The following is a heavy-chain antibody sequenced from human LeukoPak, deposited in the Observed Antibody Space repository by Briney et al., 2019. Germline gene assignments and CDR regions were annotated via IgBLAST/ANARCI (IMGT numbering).Heavy chain of an antibody. Sequence: GESLKISCKGSGYSFTNWIGWVRQMPGKGLEWMGSINPGDSETRYSPSFQGQVTISADKSISTAYLQWSSLKASDTAMYYCSSGEVAGGPAPLDYWGQGTLVTVS. V-gene: IGHV5-51*01. J-gene: IGHJ4*02. CDR2: INPGDSET. CDR3: SSGEVAGGPAPLDY. CDR1: GYSFTNW. D-gene: IGHD6-13*01.